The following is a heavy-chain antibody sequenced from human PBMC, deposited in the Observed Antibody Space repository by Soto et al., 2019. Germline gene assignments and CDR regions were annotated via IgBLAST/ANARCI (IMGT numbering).Heavy chain of an antibody. CDR1: GGTFSSYA. CDR3: ARFIPEDDFWSGPSPYYYYGMDV. J-gene: IGHJ6*02. V-gene: IGHV1-69*13. Sequence: VASVKVSCKASGGTFSSYAISWVRQAPGQGLEWMGGIIPIFGTANYAQKFQGRVTITADESTSTAYMELSSLRSEDTAVYYCARFIPEDDFWSGPSPYYYYGMDVWGQGTTVTVSS. D-gene: IGHD3-3*01. CDR2: IIPIFGTA.